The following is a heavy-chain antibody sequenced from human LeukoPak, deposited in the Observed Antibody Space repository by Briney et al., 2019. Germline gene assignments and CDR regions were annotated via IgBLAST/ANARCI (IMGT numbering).Heavy chain of an antibody. CDR2: ISYDGSNK. Sequence: PGRSLRLSCAASGFTFSSYAMHWVRQSPGKGLEWVAVISYDGSNKYYADSVKGRFTISRDNSKNTLYLQMNSLRAEDTAVYYCAREAFTYYYDSSGFGYWGQGTLVTVSS. V-gene: IGHV3-30-3*01. D-gene: IGHD3-22*01. J-gene: IGHJ4*02. CDR1: GFTFSSYA. CDR3: AREAFTYYYDSSGFGY.